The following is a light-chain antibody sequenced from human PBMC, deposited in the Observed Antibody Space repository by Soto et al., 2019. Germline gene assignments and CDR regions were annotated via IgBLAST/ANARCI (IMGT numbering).Light chain of an antibody. CDR1: QDIRNF. Sequence: DIQMTQSPSSLSASVGDRVTITCQASQDIRNFLNWYQQKPGKAPKLLIYDASNLETGVPSRFSGIGSGTDFTFTISSLQPEDIATYYGQQYDILPTFGQGTKLEIK. CDR2: DAS. V-gene: IGKV1-33*01. J-gene: IGKJ2*01. CDR3: QQYDILPT.